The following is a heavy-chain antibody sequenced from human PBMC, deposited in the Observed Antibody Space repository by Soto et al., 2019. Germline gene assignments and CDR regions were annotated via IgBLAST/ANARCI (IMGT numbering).Heavy chain of an antibody. CDR1: VGSFSGYY. CDR3: ARRRIAARPVYVDY. D-gene: IGHD6-6*01. Sequence: SETLSLTCSVYVGSFSGYYWSWIRQPPGKGLEWIGEINHSGSTNYNPSLKSRVTISVDTSKNQFSLKLSSVTAADTAVYYCARRRIAARPVYVDYWGQGNLVTVYS. CDR2: INHSGST. V-gene: IGHV4-34*01. J-gene: IGHJ4*02.